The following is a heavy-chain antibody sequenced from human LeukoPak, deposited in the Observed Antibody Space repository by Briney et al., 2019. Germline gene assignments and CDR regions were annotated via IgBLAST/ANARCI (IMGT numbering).Heavy chain of an antibody. Sequence: GASVKVSCKASGYTFTSYYMHWVRQAPGQGLEWMGIINPSGGSTSYAQKFQGRVTMTRDTSTSTVYMELSSLRSEDTAVYHCARDSLYSSSSGTSKIAYRGQGTLVTVSS. CDR1: GYTFTSYY. J-gene: IGHJ4*02. V-gene: IGHV1-46*03. D-gene: IGHD6-6*01. CDR2: INPSGGST. CDR3: ARDSLYSSSSGTSKIAY.